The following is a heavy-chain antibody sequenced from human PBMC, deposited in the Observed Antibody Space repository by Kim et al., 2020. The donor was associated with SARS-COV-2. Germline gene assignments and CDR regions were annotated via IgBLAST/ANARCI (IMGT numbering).Heavy chain of an antibody. J-gene: IGHJ4*02. CDR1: GFTFSSYG. V-gene: IGHV3-33*01. CDR3: ARDSRSITGTTLRPRYYFDY. D-gene: IGHD1-7*01. Sequence: GGSLRLSCAASGFTFSSYGMHWVRQAPGKGLEWVAVIWYDGSNKYYADSVKGRFTISRDNSKNTLYLQMNSLRAEDTAVYYYARDSRSITGTTLRPRYYFDYWGQGTLVTVSS. CDR2: IWYDGSNK.